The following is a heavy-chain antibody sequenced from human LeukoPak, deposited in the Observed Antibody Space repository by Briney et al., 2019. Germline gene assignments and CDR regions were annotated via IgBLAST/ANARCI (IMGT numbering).Heavy chain of an antibody. Sequence: ASVKVSCKACGYTFISYDIIWVRQATGQGLEWMGWMNPNSGNTGYAQKFQGRVTMTRNTSINTAYMELSSLRSEDTAVYYCARGIAETCNWGQGTLVTVSS. D-gene: IGHD2/OR15-2a*01. V-gene: IGHV1-8*01. CDR2: MNPNSGNT. CDR1: GYTFISYD. CDR3: ARGIAETCN. J-gene: IGHJ4*02.